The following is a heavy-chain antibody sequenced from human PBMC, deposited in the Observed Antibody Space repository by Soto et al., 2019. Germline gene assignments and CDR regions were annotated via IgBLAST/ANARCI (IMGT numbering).Heavy chain of an antibody. Sequence: PGGSLSLSCAASGFTFSSYWMHWVRQAPGKGLVWVSRINSDGSSTSYADSVKGRFTISRDNAKNTLYLQMNSLRAKDTAVYYCARDQRARHAFDIWGQGTMVTVSS. V-gene: IGHV3-74*01. CDR1: GFTFSSYW. J-gene: IGHJ3*02. CDR2: INSDGSST. CDR3: ARDQRARHAFDI.